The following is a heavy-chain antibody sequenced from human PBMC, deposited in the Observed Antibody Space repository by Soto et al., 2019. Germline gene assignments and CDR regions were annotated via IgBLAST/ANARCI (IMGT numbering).Heavy chain of an antibody. D-gene: IGHD3-10*01. V-gene: IGHV3-23*01. CDR1: GFTFNSYA. J-gene: IGHJ4*02. Sequence: EVQLLESGGDLVRPGGSLRPSCAASGFTFNSYALSCSRQATGKGLEGGSALSGVDTYYADFVKGRFTISRDISKNALCVQMDGLIAEDTARYFCTKDRETVWFPDFWGQGVLFTVAS. CDR2: LSGVDT. CDR3: TKDRETVWFPDF.